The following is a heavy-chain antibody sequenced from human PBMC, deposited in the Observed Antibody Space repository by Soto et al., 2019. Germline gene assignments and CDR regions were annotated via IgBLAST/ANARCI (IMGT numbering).Heavy chain of an antibody. CDR3: ERDENDSSGRPEY. Sequence: QVYLVESGGGLVKPGGSLRLSCAASGFNFSDYHMAWIRQAPGRGLEWVSHISTSGGTTYSTDSVQGRFTISRDNAKNSLFLQMNRLRAEDTAVYYCERDENDSSGRPEYWGEGTLVTVSS. CDR2: ISTSGGTT. D-gene: IGHD3-22*01. CDR1: GFNFSDYH. V-gene: IGHV3-11*01. J-gene: IGHJ4*02.